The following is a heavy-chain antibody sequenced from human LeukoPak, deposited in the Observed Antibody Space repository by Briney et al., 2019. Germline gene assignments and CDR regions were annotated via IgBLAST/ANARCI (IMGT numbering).Heavy chain of an antibody. CDR1: GFTFSSYS. J-gene: IGHJ6*03. CDR2: ISSSSSYI. CDR3: ARDSGGSGWYWRYYYYYMDV. Sequence: YPGGSLRLSCAASGFTFSSYSMNWVRQAPGKGLEWVSSISSSSSYIYYADSVKGRFTISRDNAKNSLYLQMNSLRAEDTAVYYCARDSGGSGWYWRYYYYYMDVWGKGTTVTISS. D-gene: IGHD6-19*01. V-gene: IGHV3-21*01.